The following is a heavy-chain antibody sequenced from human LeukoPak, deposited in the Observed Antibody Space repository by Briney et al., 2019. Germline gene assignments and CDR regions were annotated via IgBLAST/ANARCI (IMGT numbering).Heavy chain of an antibody. CDR2: IYYSGST. J-gene: IGHJ3*02. CDR1: GGSISSYY. V-gene: IGHV4-59*12. Sequence: SETLSLTCTVSGGSISSYYWSWIRQPPGKGLEWIGYIYYSGSTNYNPSLKSRVTISVDTSKNQFSLKLSSVTAADTAVYYCATVDYYDSSGYYPNDAFDIWGQGTMVTVSS. D-gene: IGHD3-22*01. CDR3: ATVDYYDSSGYYPNDAFDI.